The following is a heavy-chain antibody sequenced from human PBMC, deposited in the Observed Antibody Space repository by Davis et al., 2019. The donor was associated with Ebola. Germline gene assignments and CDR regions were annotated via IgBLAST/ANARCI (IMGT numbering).Heavy chain of an antibody. CDR2: IYYSGST. D-gene: IGHD3-3*01. Sequence: SETLSLTCTVSGGSISSGGYYWSWIRQHPGKGLEWIGYIYYSGSTYYNPSLKSRVTISVDTSKNQFSLKLNSVTAADTAVYYCASTIFGVVVPSYLDYWGQGTLVTVSS. J-gene: IGHJ4*02. CDR1: GGSISSGGYY. CDR3: ASTIFGVVVPSYLDY. V-gene: IGHV4-31*03.